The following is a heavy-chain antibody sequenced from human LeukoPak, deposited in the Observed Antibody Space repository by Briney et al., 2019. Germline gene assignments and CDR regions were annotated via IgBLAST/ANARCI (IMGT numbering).Heavy chain of an antibody. V-gene: IGHV3-21*01. Sequence: GGSLRLSCAASGFTFSSYSMNWVRQAPGKGLEWVSSISSSSSYIYYADSVKGRFTISRDNAKNSLYLQMNSLRAEDTAVYYCARDFIAAAGTESYYYYYMDVWGKGTTVTVSS. D-gene: IGHD6-13*01. CDR3: ARDFIAAAGTESYYYYYMDV. CDR1: GFTFSSYS. CDR2: ISSSSSYI. J-gene: IGHJ6*03.